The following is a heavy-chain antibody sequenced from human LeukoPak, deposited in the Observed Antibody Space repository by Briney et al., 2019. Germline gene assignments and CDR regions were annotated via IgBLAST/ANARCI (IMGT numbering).Heavy chain of an antibody. CDR2: INPNSGGT. V-gene: IGHV1-2*02. Sequence: ASVKVSCKASGYTFTGYYMHWVRQALGQGLEWMGWINPNSGGTNYAQKFQGRVTMTRDTSISTAYMELSRLRSDDTAVYYCARELVPAFSYYGMDVWGQGTTVTVSS. J-gene: IGHJ6*02. CDR3: ARELVPAFSYYGMDV. D-gene: IGHD2-2*01. CDR1: GYTFTGYY.